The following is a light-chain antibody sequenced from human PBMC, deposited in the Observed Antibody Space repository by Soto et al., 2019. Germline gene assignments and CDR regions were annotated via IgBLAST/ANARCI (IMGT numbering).Light chain of an antibody. J-gene: IGKJ5*01. CDR3: QQYTGPPTT. CDR2: GAS. Sequence: EIVLTQSPGTLSLSPGQRVTLSCRASQSVNTNLAWCQQRPGQAPRLLIYGASTRAAGIPDRFSGSGSGTDFTLTITRLEPEDSAVYFCQQYTGPPTTFGQGTRLEIK. CDR1: QSVNTN. V-gene: IGKV3-20*01.